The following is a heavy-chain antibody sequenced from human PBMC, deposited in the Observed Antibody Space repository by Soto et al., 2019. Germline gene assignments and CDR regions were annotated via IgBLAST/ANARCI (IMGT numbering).Heavy chain of an antibody. CDR3: ARGNHGYFDWLLSPFDY. V-gene: IGHV3-30*04. Sequence: GGSLRLSCAASGFTFSSYAMHWVRQAPGKGLEWVAVISYDGSNKYYADSVKGRFTISRDNSKNTLYLQMNSLRAEDTAVYYCARGNHGYFDWLLSPFDYWGQGTLVTVSS. CDR2: ISYDGSNK. D-gene: IGHD3-9*01. CDR1: GFTFSSYA. J-gene: IGHJ4*02.